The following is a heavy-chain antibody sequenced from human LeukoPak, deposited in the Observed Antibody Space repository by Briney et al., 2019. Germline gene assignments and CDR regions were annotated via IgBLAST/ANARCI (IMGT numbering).Heavy chain of an antibody. CDR3: ARAFVGAAYHDAFDI. Sequence: ASVKVSCKASGYTFTGYYMHWVRQAPGQGLEWMGWINPNSGGTNYAQKLQGRVTMTRDTSISTAYMELSRLRSDDTAVYYCARAFVGAAYHDAFDIWGQGTMVTVSS. CDR1: GYTFTGYY. CDR2: INPNSGGT. J-gene: IGHJ3*02. D-gene: IGHD1-26*01. V-gene: IGHV1-2*02.